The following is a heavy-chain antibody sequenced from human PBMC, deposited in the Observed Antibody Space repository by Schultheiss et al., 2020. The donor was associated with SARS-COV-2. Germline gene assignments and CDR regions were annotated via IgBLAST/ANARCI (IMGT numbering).Heavy chain of an antibody. D-gene: IGHD4/OR15-4a*01. CDR2: ISSSSSYT. V-gene: IGHV3-11*05. CDR3: ARALRYYYMDV. J-gene: IGHJ6*03. Sequence: GGSLRLSCAASGFSFSDYHMSWIRQAPGKGLEWVSYISSSSSYTNHADSLYLQMNSLRAEDTAVYYCARALRYYYMDVWGKGTTVTVSS. CDR1: GFSFSDYH.